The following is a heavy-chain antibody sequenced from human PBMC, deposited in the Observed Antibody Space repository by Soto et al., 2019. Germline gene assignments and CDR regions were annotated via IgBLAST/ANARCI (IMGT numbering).Heavy chain of an antibody. D-gene: IGHD4-4*01. CDR1: GFTFSSYS. CDR3: AIGYSNERGGGYYYGMDV. V-gene: IGHV3-48*02. CDR2: ISSSSSTI. J-gene: IGHJ6*02. Sequence: EVQLVESGGGLVQPGGSLRLSCAASGFTFSSYSMNWVRQAPGKGLEWVSYISSSSSTIYYADSVKGRFTISRDNAKNSLYLQMNSLRDEDTAVYYCAIGYSNERGGGYYYGMDVWGQGTTVTVSS.